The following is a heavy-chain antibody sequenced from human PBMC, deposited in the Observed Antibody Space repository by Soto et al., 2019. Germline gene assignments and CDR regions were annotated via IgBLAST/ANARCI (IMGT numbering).Heavy chain of an antibody. Sequence: PSETLSLTCTVSGGSISSSSYYWGWIRQPPGKGLEWIGSIYYSGSTYYNPSLKSRVTISVDTSKNQFSLQLNSVTPEDTAVYYCARERREVGGTLNPIDYWGQGTLVTVSS. D-gene: IGHD1-26*01. CDR2: IYYSGST. CDR3: ARERREVGGTLNPIDY. CDR1: GGSISSSSYY. V-gene: IGHV4-39*02. J-gene: IGHJ4*02.